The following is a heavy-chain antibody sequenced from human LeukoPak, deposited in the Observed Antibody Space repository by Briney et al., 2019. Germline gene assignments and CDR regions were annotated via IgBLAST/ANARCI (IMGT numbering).Heavy chain of an antibody. J-gene: IGHJ4*02. CDR1: GFTFSSYA. Sequence: GGSPRLSCAASGFTFSSYAMSWVRQAPGKGLEWVSAISGSGGSTYYADSVKGRFTISRDNSKNTLYLQMNSLRAEDTAVYYCAKRTVVVDYYFDYWGQGTLVTVSS. CDR3: AKRTVVVDYYFDY. D-gene: IGHD3-22*01. CDR2: ISGSGGST. V-gene: IGHV3-23*01.